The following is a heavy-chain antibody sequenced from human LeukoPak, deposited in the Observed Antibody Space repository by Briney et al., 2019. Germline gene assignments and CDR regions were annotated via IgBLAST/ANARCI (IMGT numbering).Heavy chain of an antibody. CDR3: ARELVSLGTGYFDL. J-gene: IGHJ2*01. D-gene: IGHD7-27*01. CDR1: GFTFRTYG. CDR2: ITGSSTWT. V-gene: IGHV3-23*01. Sequence: PGGSLRLSCEASGFTFRTYGMTWVRQAPGKGLEWVSGITGSSTWTNYADSVRGRFTISRDNSKNTLHLQMNNLTADDTAIYYCARELVSLGTGYFDLWGRGTLVTVSS.